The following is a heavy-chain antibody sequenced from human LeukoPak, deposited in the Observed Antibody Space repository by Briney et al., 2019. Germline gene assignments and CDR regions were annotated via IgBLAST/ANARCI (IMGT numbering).Heavy chain of an antibody. J-gene: IGHJ4*02. CDR3: AKIVGGYSGYDYFFDY. V-gene: IGHV3-23*01. CDR1: GFTFSSYA. CDR2: ISGSGGST. Sequence: GGSLRLSCAASGFTFSSYAMSWVRQAPGKGLEWVSAISGSGGSTYYADSVKGRFTISRDNSKNTLYLQMNSLRAEDTAVYYCAKIVGGYSGYDYFFDYWGQGTLVTVSS. D-gene: IGHD5-12*01.